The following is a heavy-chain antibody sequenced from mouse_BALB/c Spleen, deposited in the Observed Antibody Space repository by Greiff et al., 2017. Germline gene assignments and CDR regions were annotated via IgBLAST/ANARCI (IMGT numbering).Heavy chain of an antibody. V-gene: IGHV5-4*02. D-gene: IGHD2-4*01. CDR3: ARDRDYDSFPHWYFDV. CDR1: GFTFSDYY. Sequence: EVKLMESGGGLVKPGGSLKLSCAASGFTFSDYYMYWVRQTPEKRLEWVATISDGGSYTYYPDSVKGRFTISRDNAKNNLYLQMSSLKSEDTAMYYCARDRDYDSFPHWYFDVWGAGTTVTVSS. CDR2: ISDGGSYT. J-gene: IGHJ1*01.